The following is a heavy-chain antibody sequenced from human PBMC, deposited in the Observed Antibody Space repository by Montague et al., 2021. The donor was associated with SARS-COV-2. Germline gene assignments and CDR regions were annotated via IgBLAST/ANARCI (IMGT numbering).Heavy chain of an antibody. CDR3: VTPARTRVSSHFDS. Sequence: TLSLTCTVSGGSITSSAFYWSWIRQPPGKGLEWIGYIYYDDNTYYTPSLKSRVVISLDTPNNQFSLRLNSSIVADTALYYCVTPARTRVSSHFDSWGLGTLVTVSS. J-gene: IGHJ4*02. D-gene: IGHD6-6*01. V-gene: IGHV4-31*03. CDR2: IYYDDNT. CDR1: GGSITSSAFY.